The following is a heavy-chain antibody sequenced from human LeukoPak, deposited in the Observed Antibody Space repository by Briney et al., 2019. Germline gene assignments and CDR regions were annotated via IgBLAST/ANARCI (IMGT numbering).Heavy chain of an antibody. CDR2: FDPEDGET. CDR3: ATVKPHSGSFHFDY. Sequence: ASVKVSCKVSGYTLTELSMHWVRQAPGKGLEWMGGFDPEDGETIYAQKFQGRVTMTEDTSTDTAYMELSSLRSEDTAVYYCATVKPHSGSFHFDYWGQGTLVTVSS. V-gene: IGHV1-24*01. D-gene: IGHD1-26*01. J-gene: IGHJ4*02. CDR1: GYTLTELS.